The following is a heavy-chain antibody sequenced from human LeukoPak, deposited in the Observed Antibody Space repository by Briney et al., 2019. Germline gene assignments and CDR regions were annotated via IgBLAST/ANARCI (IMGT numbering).Heavy chain of an antibody. CDR1: GGSINNYY. CDR3: ARGGDYGDLRYFDY. D-gene: IGHD4-17*01. CDR2: IYYRGST. J-gene: IGHJ4*02. Sequence: SSETLSLTCTVSGGSINNYYWGWIRQPPGKGLEWTGYIYYRGSTNYNPSLKSRVTFSVDTSKNQFSLKLNSVTAADTAVYYCARGGDYGDLRYFDYWGQGTLVTVSS. V-gene: IGHV4-59*01.